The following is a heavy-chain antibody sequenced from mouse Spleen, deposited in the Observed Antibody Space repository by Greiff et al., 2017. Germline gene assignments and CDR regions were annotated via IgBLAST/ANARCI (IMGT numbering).Heavy chain of an antibody. J-gene: IGHJ3*01. CDR3: ARGGWGNSWFAY. V-gene: IGHV5-2*03. Sequence: EVKLVESGGGLVQPGESLKLSCESYEYAFPSHDMSWVRKTPEKRLELVAAINSDGGSTYYPDTMERRFIFSRDNTKKTLYLQMSSLRSEDTALYYCARGGWGNSWFAYWGQGTLVTVSA. CDR2: INSDGGST. CDR1: EYAFPSHD. D-gene: IGHD2-1*01.